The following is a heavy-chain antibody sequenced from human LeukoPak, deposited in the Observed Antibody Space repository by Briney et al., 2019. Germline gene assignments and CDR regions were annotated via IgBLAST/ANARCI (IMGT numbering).Heavy chain of an antibody. CDR1: GGSISSGSYY. D-gene: IGHD3-3*01. J-gene: IGHJ3*02. CDR2: IYTSGST. Sequence: SETLSLTCTVSGGSISSGSYYWSWIRQPAGKGLEWIGRIYTSGSTNYNPSLKSRVTMSVDTSKNQFSLKLSSVTAADTAVYYCARGYDFWSGYYGAFDIWGQGTMVTVSS. V-gene: IGHV4-61*02. CDR3: ARGYDFWSGYYGAFDI.